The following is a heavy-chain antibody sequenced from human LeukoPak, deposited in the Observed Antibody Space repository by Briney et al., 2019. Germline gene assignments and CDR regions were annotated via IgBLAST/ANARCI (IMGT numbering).Heavy chain of an antibody. V-gene: IGHV1-69*04. CDR1: GGTFSSYA. D-gene: IGHD6-13*01. Sequence: SVNDSCKASGGTFSSYAISWVRQAPGQGLECMGSIIPIFGIANYAQKFQGRVTITADKSTSTAYMEPSSLRSEDPAVYYCARGGVGQQLLLHYWGQGTLVTVSS. CDR2: IIPIFGIA. J-gene: IGHJ4*02. CDR3: ARGGVGQQLLLHY.